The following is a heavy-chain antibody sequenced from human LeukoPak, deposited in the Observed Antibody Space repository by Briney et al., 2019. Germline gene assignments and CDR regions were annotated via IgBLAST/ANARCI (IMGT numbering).Heavy chain of an antibody. CDR3: ARSYDYSNYVWFDP. D-gene: IGHD4-11*01. CDR1: GYTFTGYY. J-gene: IGHJ5*02. V-gene: IGHV1-2*02. Sequence: ASVKVSCKASGYTFTGYYMHWVRQAPGQGLEWMGWIDPNSGGTNYAQKFQGRVTMTRDTSISTAYMELSRLRSDDTAVYYCARSYDYSNYVWFDPWGQGTLVTVSS. CDR2: IDPNSGGT.